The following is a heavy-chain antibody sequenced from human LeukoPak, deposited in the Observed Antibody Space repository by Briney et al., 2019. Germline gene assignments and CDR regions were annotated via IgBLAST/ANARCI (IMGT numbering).Heavy chain of an antibody. V-gene: IGHV3-7*01. Sequence: GGSLRLSCAASGFTFSNYWMSWVRQAPGKGLEWVANIKQDGSEKYYVDSVKGRFTISRDNAKNSLYLQMNSLRAEDTAVYYCARVLLPLYGMDVWGQGTTVTVSS. CDR2: IKQDGSEK. J-gene: IGHJ6*02. CDR3: ARVLLPLYGMDV. CDR1: GFTFSNYW. D-gene: IGHD3-22*01.